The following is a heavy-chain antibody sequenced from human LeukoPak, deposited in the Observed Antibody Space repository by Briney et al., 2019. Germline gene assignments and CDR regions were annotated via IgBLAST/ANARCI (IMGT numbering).Heavy chain of an antibody. V-gene: IGHV3-33*06. J-gene: IGHJ4*02. CDR3: AKDRMAATYVLDS. CDR2: IWYDGTYK. Sequence: GGSLRLSCAASGFAFGTYVMHWVRQTPGKGLEWVAVIWYDGTYKYYADSLKGRFTISRDNSKKTLYLQMNRLRAEDTAVFYCAKDRMAATYVLDSWGQGTLVTVSS. CDR1: GFAFGTYV. D-gene: IGHD1-26*01.